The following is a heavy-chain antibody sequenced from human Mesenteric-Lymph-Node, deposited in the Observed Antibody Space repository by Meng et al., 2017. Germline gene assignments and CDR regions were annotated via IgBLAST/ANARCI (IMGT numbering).Heavy chain of an antibody. CDR3: ARDYFEGYSGYDFGYYYYGMDV. Sequence: GESLKISCAASGFTFSSYEMNWVRQAPGKGLEWVSYISSSGSTIYYADSVKGRFTISRDNAKNSLYLQMNSLRAEDTAVYYCARDYFEGYSGYDFGYYYYGMDVWGQGTTVTVSS. J-gene: IGHJ6*02. CDR1: GFTFSSYE. V-gene: IGHV3-48*03. D-gene: IGHD5-12*01. CDR2: ISSSGSTI.